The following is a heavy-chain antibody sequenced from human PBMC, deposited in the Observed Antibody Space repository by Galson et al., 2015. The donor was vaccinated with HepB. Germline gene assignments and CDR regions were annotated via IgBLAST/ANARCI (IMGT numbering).Heavy chain of an antibody. V-gene: IGHV3-30-3*01. CDR1: GFTFSNYA. CDR3: ARGSGSGSSYKPLFDY. D-gene: IGHD3-10*01. Sequence: SLRLSCAASGFTFSNYAMHWVRQAPGKGLEWVASILYDGSNKDYADSVKGRFTISRDNSKNTLYLQMNSLRAEDTTVYYCARGSGSGSSYKPLFDYWGQGTPVTVSS. CDR2: ILYDGSNK. J-gene: IGHJ4*02.